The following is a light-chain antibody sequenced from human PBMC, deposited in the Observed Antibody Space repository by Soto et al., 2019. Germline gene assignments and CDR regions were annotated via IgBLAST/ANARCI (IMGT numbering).Light chain of an antibody. CDR3: QHYDKWPQT. CDR1: QTVSNN. V-gene: IGKV3-15*01. J-gene: IGKJ1*01. Sequence: DIVMTQSPATLSVSPGDRVTLSCRGSQTVSNNLAWYQHKPGQAPMLLISSASTRATGVPGIFTGSGSGTDFPLTVISLQYEDFPVYYFQHYDKWPQTFGQGTKGEI. CDR2: SAS.